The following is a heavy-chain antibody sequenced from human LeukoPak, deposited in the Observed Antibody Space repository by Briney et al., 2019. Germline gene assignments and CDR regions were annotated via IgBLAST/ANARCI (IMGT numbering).Heavy chain of an antibody. CDR2: IYYSGST. CDR3: AREKDAYYDFWSGYYGSPSYYYYGMDV. V-gene: IGHV4-59*01. D-gene: IGHD3-3*01. J-gene: IGHJ6*02. CDR1: GGSISSYY. Sequence: KPSETLSLTCSVSGGSISSYYWSWIRQPPGKGLEWIGYIYYSGSTNYNPPLKSRVTISVDTSKNQFSLKLSSVTAADTAVYYCAREKDAYYDFWSGYYGSPSYYYYGMDVWGQGTTVTVSS.